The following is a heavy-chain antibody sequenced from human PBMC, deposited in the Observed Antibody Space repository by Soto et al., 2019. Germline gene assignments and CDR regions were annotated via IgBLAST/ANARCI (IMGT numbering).Heavy chain of an antibody. J-gene: IGHJ4*02. CDR2: IYSSGST. V-gene: IGHV4-61*01. D-gene: IGHD5-12*01. CDR1: DGSVSSGSYY. Sequence: SETLSLTCTVSDGSVSSGSYYWTWIRQPPGKGLEWIGYIYSSGSTLYNPSLKSRVIISVDTSMNQFSLKLSSVTAADTAVYYCARDSLAFFDSWGQGTLVTVSS. CDR3: ARDSLAFFDS.